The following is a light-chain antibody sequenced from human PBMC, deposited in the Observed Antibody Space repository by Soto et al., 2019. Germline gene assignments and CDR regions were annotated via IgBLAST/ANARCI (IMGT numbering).Light chain of an antibody. CDR1: SSNIGRNS. V-gene: IGLV1-44*01. CDR3: AAWDDSLNEYV. CDR2: GNN. J-gene: IGLJ1*01. Sequence: GQRVTITCSGSSSNIGRNSVNWYQHLPGTAPKLLTHGNNHRPSGVPDRFSGSKSGTSASLAISGLQPEDEADYCCAAWDDSLNEYVFGDGTKVTVL.